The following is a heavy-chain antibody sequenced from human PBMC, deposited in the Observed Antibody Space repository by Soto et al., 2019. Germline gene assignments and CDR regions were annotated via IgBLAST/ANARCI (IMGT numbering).Heavy chain of an antibody. CDR2: IYYSGST. Sequence: SETLSLTCTVSGGSISSGDYYWSWIRQPPGKGLEWIGYIYYSGSTYYNPSLKSRVTISVDTSKNQFSLKLSSVTAADTAVYYCARDHRCYDFWSGDHMGYFDYWGQGTLVTVSS. CDR3: ARDHRCYDFWSGDHMGYFDY. CDR1: GGSISSGDYY. D-gene: IGHD3-3*01. J-gene: IGHJ4*02. V-gene: IGHV4-30-4*01.